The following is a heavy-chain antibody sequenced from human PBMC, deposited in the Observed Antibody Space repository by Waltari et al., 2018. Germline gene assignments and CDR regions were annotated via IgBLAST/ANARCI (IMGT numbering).Heavy chain of an antibody. V-gene: IGHV4-39*02. J-gene: IGHJ5*02. D-gene: IGHD1-1*01. CDR1: GDSINSDIYY. CDR3: AKHGITTTNWSKTSHSWFGP. Sequence: QLQLLESGPGLVKPSETLSLTCAVSGDSINSDIYYWAWIRQPPGKGLEWIGSVDYNVDPYYNPSLKSRVSISADASRNRFSLGLSSVTAADTGFYYCAKHGITTTNWSKTSHSWFGPWGQGILVTVSS. CDR2: VDYNVDP.